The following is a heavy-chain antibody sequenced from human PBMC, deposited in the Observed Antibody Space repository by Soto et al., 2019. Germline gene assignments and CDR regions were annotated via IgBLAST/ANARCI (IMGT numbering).Heavy chain of an antibody. CDR2: MNPNSGKT. J-gene: IGHJ4*02. Sequence: QVQLVQSGAEVKKPGASVKVSCKASGYSFTSYDINWVRQATGQGLEWMGWMNPNSGKTGYAQEFHGRVTMTRNTSISTAYMELSSLRSEDTAGYYCAREVHSGTHDYWGQGTLVTVSS. D-gene: IGHD1-26*01. CDR1: GYSFTSYD. CDR3: AREVHSGTHDY. V-gene: IGHV1-8*01.